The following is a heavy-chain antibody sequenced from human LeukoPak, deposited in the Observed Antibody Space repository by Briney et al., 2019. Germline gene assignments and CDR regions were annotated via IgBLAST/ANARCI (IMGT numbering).Heavy chain of an antibody. J-gene: IGHJ4*02. V-gene: IGHV4-39*01. CDR3: AGTTGTTVGDDFDY. CDR2: IYYSGST. Sequence: SETLSLTCTVSGXSISSSSYYWGWIRQPPGKGPEWIGSIYYSGSTYYNPSLKSRVTISVDTSKNQFSLKLSSVTAADTAVYYCAGTTGTTVGDDFDYWGQGTLVTVSS. CDR1: GXSISSSSYY. D-gene: IGHD1-1*01.